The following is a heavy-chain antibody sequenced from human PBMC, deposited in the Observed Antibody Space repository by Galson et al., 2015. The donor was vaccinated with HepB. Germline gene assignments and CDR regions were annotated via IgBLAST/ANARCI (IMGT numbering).Heavy chain of an antibody. CDR2: ISSSSSYI. V-gene: IGHV3-21*01. CDR1: GFTFSSYS. D-gene: IGHD5-18*01. CDR3: ARDGVQLWSEVDY. J-gene: IGHJ4*02. Sequence: SLRLSCAASGFTFSSYSMNWVRQAPGKGLEWVSSISSSSSYIYYADSVKGRFTISRDNAKNSLYLQMNSLRAEDTAVYYCARDGVQLWSEVDYWGQGTLVTVSS.